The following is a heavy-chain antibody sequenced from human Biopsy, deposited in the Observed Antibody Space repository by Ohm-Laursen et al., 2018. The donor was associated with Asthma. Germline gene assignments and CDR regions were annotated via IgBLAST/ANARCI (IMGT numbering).Heavy chain of an antibody. D-gene: IGHD3-22*01. J-gene: IGHJ3*01. CDR3: VKDTYEDDYGYYTFGV. CDR1: GFTVSSNG. V-gene: IGHV3-53*01. Sequence: GSLRLSCAASGFTVSSNGMSWVRQPPGKGLEWVSVIYSGGGTFYADSVKGRVTISRDISKNTLSLQMSSLRAEDTAVYYCVKDTYEDDYGYYTFGVWGQGTMVTVSS. CDR2: IYSGGGT.